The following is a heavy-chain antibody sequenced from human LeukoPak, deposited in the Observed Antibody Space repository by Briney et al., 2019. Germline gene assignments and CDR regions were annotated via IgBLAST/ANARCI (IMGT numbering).Heavy chain of an antibody. J-gene: IGHJ6*02. D-gene: IGHD6-19*01. CDR2: IGGSGGGT. CDR3: AKDNHEGAGQWLEPFFYYGMDV. V-gene: IGHV3-23*01. CDR1: GFTFSGFA. Sequence: GGSLGLSGAASGFTFSGFAMGGVPQAPGKGRRWVSAIGGSGGGTYYADSVKGRFTISRDNSKNTLYLQMNSLRAEDTAVYYCAKDNHEGAGQWLEPFFYYGMDVWGQGTTVTVSS.